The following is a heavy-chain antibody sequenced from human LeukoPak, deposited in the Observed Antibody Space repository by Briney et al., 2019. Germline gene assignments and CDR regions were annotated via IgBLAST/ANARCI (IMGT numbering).Heavy chain of an antibody. J-gene: IGHJ3*01. CDR3: ARGYRIVDLFCALL. CDR1: GFTFSSYA. D-gene: IGHD1-26*01. V-gene: IGHV3-30-3*01. Sequence: GGSLRLSCAASGFTFSSYAMHWVRQAPGKGLEGVAVISYYGSNKYYADSVKGRFTISRDNSKNTLYLQMNSLRAEDTAVYYCARGYRIVDLFCALLWGQGTMVTVSS. CDR2: ISYYGSNK.